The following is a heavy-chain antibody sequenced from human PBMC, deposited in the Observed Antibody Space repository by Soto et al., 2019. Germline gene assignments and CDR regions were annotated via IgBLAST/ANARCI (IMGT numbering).Heavy chain of an antibody. Sequence: QVQLVQSGAEVKKPGSSVKVSCKASGGTFSSYAISWVRQAPGQGLEWMGGIIPTFGTANYAQKFQGRVTMTADESTSTAYMELSSLRSEDTAVYYCARGQELGGRDYYGMDVWGQGTTVTVSS. V-gene: IGHV1-69*01. D-gene: IGHD6-13*01. J-gene: IGHJ6*02. CDR2: IIPTFGTA. CDR3: ARGQELGGRDYYGMDV. CDR1: GGTFSSYA.